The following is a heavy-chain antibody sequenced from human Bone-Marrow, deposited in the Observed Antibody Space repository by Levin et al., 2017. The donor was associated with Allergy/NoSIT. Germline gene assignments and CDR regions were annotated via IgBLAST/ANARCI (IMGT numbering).Heavy chain of an antibody. J-gene: IGHJ2*01. CDR2: IYYNGST. D-gene: IGHD3-10*01. CDR1: GGSISTYY. Sequence: SQTLSLTCTVSGGSISTYYWSWIRQPPGKGLEWIGYIYYNGSTNYKPSLKSRVTIPVDTSKNQFSLKLSSVTAADTAVYYCAIHAVGGSGRSHWYLDLWGRGTLVTVSS. V-gene: IGHV4-59*08. CDR3: AIHAVGGSGRSHWYLDL.